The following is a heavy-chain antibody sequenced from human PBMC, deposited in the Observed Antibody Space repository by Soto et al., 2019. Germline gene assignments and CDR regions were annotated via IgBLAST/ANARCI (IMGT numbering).Heavy chain of an antibody. CDR1: GGSVSSGSYY. CDR2: IYYSGST. D-gene: IGHD7-27*01. Sequence: QVQLQESGPGLVKPSETLSLTCTVSGGSVSSGSYYWSWIRQPPGKGLEWIGYIYYSGSTNYNPSLQSRVNISVDTSQNPFSLKLSSVTAADTAVYYCARGNRGSSGDHWGQGNLVHVSS. J-gene: IGHJ4*02. CDR3: ARGNRGSSGDH. V-gene: IGHV4-61*01.